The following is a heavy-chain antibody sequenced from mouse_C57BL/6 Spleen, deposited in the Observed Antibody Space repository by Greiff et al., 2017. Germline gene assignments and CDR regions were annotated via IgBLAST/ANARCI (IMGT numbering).Heavy chain of an antibody. CDR2: ISNGGGST. D-gene: IGHD2-4*01. CDR3: ARDYDPYYAMDY. J-gene: IGHJ4*01. V-gene: IGHV5-12*01. Sequence: EVMLVESGGGLVQPGGSLKLSCAASGFTFSDYYMYWVRQTPEKRLEWVAYISNGGGSTYYPDTVKGRFTISRDNAKNTLYLQMSRLKSEDTAMYYCARDYDPYYAMDYWGQGTSVTVSS. CDR1: GFTFSDYY.